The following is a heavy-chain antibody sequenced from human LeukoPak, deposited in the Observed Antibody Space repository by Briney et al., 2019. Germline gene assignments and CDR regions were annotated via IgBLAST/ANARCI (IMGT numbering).Heavy chain of an antibody. J-gene: IGHJ4*02. CDR1: GFTFSSYS. Sequence: PGGSLRLSCAASGFTFSSYSMNWVRQAPGKGLEWVPSISSSSSYIYYADSVKGRFTISRDNAKNSLYQQMNSLRAEDTAVYYCARSSSGWYMKNGYYFDYWGQGTLVTVSS. V-gene: IGHV3-21*01. D-gene: IGHD6-19*01. CDR3: ARSSSGWYMKNGYYFDY. CDR2: ISSSSSYI.